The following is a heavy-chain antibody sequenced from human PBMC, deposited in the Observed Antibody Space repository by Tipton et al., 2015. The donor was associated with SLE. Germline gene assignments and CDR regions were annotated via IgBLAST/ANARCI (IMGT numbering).Heavy chain of an antibody. V-gene: IGHV4-31*03. CDR1: GGSISSGGYY. D-gene: IGHD6-13*01. CDR2: IYYSGST. J-gene: IGHJ4*02. CDR3: ARSEEAAAAGGPGDY. Sequence: TLSLTCTVSGGSISSGGYYWSWIRQHPGKGLEWIGYIYYSGSTYYNPSLKSRVTISVDTSKNQFSLKLSSVTAADTAVYYCARSEEAAAAGGPGDYWGQGTLVTVSS.